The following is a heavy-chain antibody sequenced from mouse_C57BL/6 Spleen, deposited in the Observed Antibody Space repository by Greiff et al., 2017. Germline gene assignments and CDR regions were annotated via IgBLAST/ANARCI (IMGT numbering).Heavy chain of an antibody. CDR3: ARYIGLRPDFDV. D-gene: IGHD2-2*01. J-gene: IGHJ1*03. V-gene: IGHV7-3*01. Sequence: DVKLVESGGGLVQPGGSLSLSCAASGFTFTDYYMSWVRQPPGKALEWLGFIRNKANGYTTEYSASVKGRFTISRDNSQSILYLQMNALRAEDSATYYCARYIGLRPDFDVWGTGTTVTVSS. CDR2: IRNKANGYTT. CDR1: GFTFTDYY.